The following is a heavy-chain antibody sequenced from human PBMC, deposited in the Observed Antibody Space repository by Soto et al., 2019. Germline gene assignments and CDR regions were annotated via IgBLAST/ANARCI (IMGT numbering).Heavy chain of an antibody. CDR3: ARDRRWLQQFDY. Sequence: PGESLRLSCAASGFTFSSYAMHWVRQAPGKGLEWVAVISYDGSNKYYADSVKGRFTISRDNSKNTLYLQMNSLRAEDTAVYYCARDRRWLQQFDYWGQGT. CDR1: GFTFSSYA. J-gene: IGHJ4*02. CDR2: ISYDGSNK. D-gene: IGHD5-12*01. V-gene: IGHV3-30-3*01.